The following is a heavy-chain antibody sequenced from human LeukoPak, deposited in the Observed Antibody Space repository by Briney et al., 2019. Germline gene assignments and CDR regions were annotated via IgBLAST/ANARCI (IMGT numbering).Heavy chain of an antibody. CDR1: GGSISSYY. V-gene: IGHV4-59*12. D-gene: IGHD1-14*01. J-gene: IGHJ6*02. CDR2: IYYSGST. Sequence: SETLSLTCTVSGGSISSYYWSWIRQPPGKGLEWMGYIYYSGSTNYNPSLKSRVTISVDTSKNQFSLKLSSVTAADTAVYYCARGPTVSYYYGMDVWGQGTTVTVSS. CDR3: ARGPTVSYYYGMDV.